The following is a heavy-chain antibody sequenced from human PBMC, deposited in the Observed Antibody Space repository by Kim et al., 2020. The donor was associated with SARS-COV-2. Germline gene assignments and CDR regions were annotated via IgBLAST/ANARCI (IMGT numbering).Heavy chain of an antibody. CDR3: AGWAYGSAKKYYFDY. V-gene: IGHV3-21*01. D-gene: IGHD3-10*01. Sequence: DSDKGRITISRDNAKNSPYRQMNSLRAEDTGVYYCAGWAYGSAKKYYFDYWGQGTLVTVSS. J-gene: IGHJ4*02.